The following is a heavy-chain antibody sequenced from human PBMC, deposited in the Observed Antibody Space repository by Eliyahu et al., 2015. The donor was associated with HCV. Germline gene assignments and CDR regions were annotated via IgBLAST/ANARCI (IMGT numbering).Heavy chain of an antibody. CDR2: INRAGSII. D-gene: IGHD3-10*01. V-gene: IGHV3-11*01. J-gene: IGHJ4*02. CDR3: TREPSRGVLDY. CDR1: GFTFSDSY. Sequence: QVQLVESGGGLVKPGGSLRLSCAASGFTFSDSYMSWIRQAPGKGLEWLSYINRAGSIIHYADSVKGRFTISRDNAKNSLYLQMNSLRADDTAVYYCTREPSRGVLDYWGQGTLVTVSS.